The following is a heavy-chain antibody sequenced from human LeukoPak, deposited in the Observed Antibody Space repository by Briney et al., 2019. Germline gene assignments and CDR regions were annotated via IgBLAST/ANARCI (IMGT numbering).Heavy chain of an antibody. CDR1: GYTFTGCN. J-gene: IGHJ4*02. CDR3: ARPYCNSRSCHDYFDY. CDR2: INPITGGT. D-gene: IGHD2-15*01. V-gene: IGHV1-2*02. Sequence: VASVKVSCKASGYTFTGCNMHWVRRAPGQGREWMGWINPITGGTKYAQRFQGRVTMTRDTSISTVYMELNRLKSDDTAVYYCARPYCNSRSCHDYFDYWGQGTLVTVSS.